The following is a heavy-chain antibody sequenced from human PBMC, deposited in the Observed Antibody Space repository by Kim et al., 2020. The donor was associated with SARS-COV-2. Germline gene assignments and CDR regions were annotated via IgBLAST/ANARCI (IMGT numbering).Heavy chain of an antibody. CDR1: GFTFSDYN. CDR3: ARVETVAGEHYYYFAMDV. D-gene: IGHD6-19*01. V-gene: IGHV3-21*01. Sequence: GGSLRLSCSASGFTFSDYNINWVRQTPGKGLEWVSCITASSYTYYSHSVEGRFTVSKDNAKNSVSLLMDSLTEDDTGLYYCARVETVAGEHYYYFAMDVWGQGTTVTVSS. CDR2: ITASSYT. J-gene: IGHJ6*02.